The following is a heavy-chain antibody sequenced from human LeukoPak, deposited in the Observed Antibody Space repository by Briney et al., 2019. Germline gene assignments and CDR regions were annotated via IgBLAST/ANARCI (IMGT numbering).Heavy chain of an antibody. Sequence: GASVKVSCKASGYTFTNYAMHWVRQAPGQRLEWMGWINTGNGNTKYSQEFQGRVTITRDTSANTAYMELSRLRSDDTAVYYCARNGVWFGEGFDWFDPWGQGTLVTVSS. CDR2: INTGNGNT. D-gene: IGHD3-10*01. CDR1: GYTFTNYA. V-gene: IGHV1-3*04. J-gene: IGHJ5*02. CDR3: ARNGVWFGEGFDWFDP.